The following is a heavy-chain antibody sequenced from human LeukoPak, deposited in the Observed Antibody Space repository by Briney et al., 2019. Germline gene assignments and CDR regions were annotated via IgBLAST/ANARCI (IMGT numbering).Heavy chain of an antibody. CDR3: ARDYGDYGAPLDY. CDR1: GYSISSGYY. V-gene: IGHV4-38-2*02. D-gene: IGHD4-17*01. CDR2: IYHSGST. J-gene: IGHJ4*02. Sequence: SETLSLTCAVSGYSISSGYYWGWIRQPPGKGLEWIGSIYHSGSTYYNPSLKSRVTISVDTSKNQFSLKLSSVTAADTAVYYCARDYGDYGAPLDYWGQGTLVTVSS.